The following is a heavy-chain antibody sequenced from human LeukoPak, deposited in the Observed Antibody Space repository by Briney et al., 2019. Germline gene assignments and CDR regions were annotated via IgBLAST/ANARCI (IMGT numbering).Heavy chain of an antibody. D-gene: IGHD2-2*01. J-gene: IGHJ4*02. CDR2: MNPNSGNT. Sequence: EASVKVSCKASGYTFTSYGISWVRQATGQGLEWMGWMNPNSGNTGYAQKFQGRVTMTRNTSISTAYMELSSLRSEDTAVYYCARAGPYCSSTSCSLDYWGQGTLVTVSS. CDR3: ARAGPYCSSTSCSLDY. V-gene: IGHV1-8*02. CDR1: GYTFTSYG.